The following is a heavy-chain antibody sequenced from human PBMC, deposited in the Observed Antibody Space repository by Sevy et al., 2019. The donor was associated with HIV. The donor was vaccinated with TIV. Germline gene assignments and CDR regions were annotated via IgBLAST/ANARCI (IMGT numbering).Heavy chain of an antibody. D-gene: IGHD2-21*02. CDR1: GFTFIDYA. CDR2: ISDDGSKT. V-gene: IGHV3-30*04. Sequence: GGSLRLSCADSGFTFIDYAMHWVRQAPGKGLEWVAVISDDGSKTYYADSVNGRFTISRDSSKNTLYLQMNSLRADDTAVYYCARGRVTSHYFDYWGQGTLVTVSS. CDR3: ARGRVTSHYFDY. J-gene: IGHJ4*02.